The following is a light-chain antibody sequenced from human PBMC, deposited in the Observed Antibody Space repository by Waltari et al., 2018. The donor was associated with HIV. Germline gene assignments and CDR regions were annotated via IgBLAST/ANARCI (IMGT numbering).Light chain of an antibody. CDR1: TIEDKT. V-gene: IGLV3-21*04. CDR2: YND. J-gene: IGLJ3*02. Sequence: YVLTQPPSVSVAPGEAARISCGGNTIEDKTLHWYQQKPGQAPVLVIYYNDDRPSGIPERFSGSNSQNTATLTISRVEAGDEADYYCQVWDDIIGPYVVFGGGTKLTVL. CDR3: QVWDDIIGPYVV.